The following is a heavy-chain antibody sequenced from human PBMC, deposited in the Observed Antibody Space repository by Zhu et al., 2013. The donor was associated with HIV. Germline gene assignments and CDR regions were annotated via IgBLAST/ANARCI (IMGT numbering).Heavy chain of an antibody. CDR3: ARRKSGYDWQIPFDY. J-gene: IGHJ4*02. Sequence: QVQLQESGPGLVKPSGTLSLTCAVSGGSISSSNWWSWVRQPPGKGLEWIGEINHSGSTNYNPSLKSRVTISVDTSKNQFSLKLSSVTAADTAVYYCARRKSGYDWQIPFDYWGQGTLVTVSS. V-gene: IGHV4-4*02. CDR1: GGSISSSNW. CDR2: INHSGST. D-gene: IGHD5-12*01.